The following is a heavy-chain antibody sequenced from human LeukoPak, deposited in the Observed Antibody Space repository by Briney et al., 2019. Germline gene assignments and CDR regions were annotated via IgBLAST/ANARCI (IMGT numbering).Heavy chain of an antibody. Sequence: PSETLSLTCTVSGYSISSGYYWGWIRQPPGKGLEWIGSIYHSGSTYYNPSLKSRVTISVDTSKNQFSLKLSSVTAADTAVYYCASAPLSISAFDIWGQGTMVTVSS. CDR1: GYSISSGYY. D-gene: IGHD3-3*02. V-gene: IGHV4-38-2*02. J-gene: IGHJ3*02. CDR2: IYHSGST. CDR3: ASAPLSISAFDI.